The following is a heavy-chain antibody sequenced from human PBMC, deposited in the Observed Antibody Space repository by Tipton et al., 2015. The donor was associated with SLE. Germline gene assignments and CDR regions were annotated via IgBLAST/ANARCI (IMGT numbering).Heavy chain of an antibody. Sequence: GSLRLSCAASGFTFDDYTMHWVRQAPGKGLEWVSLISWDGGSTYYADSVKGRFTISRDNSKNTLYLQMNSLRAEDTAVYYCARGCGSSWCFDYWGQGTLVTVSS. CDR3: ARGCGSSWCFDY. CDR2: ISWDGGST. CDR1: GFTFDDYT. D-gene: IGHD6-13*01. V-gene: IGHV3-43*01. J-gene: IGHJ4*02.